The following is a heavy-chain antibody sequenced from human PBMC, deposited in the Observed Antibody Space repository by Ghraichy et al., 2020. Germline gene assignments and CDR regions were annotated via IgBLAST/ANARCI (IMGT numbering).Heavy chain of an antibody. CDR2: IYPGDSDT. CDR3: ARHGTPSSLWTGGEIDY. D-gene: IGHD3/OR15-3a*01. Sequence: GGSLRLSCKGSGYSFTSYWIGWVRQMPGKGLEWMGIIYPGDSDTRYSPSFQGQVTISADKSISTAYLQWSSLKASDTAMYYCARHGTPSSLWTGGEIDYWGQGTLVTVSS. J-gene: IGHJ4*02. V-gene: IGHV5-51*01. CDR1: GYSFTSYW.